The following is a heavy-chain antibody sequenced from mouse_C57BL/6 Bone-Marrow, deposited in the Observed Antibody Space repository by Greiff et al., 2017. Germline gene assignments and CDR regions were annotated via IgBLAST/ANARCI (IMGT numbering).Heavy chain of an antibody. CDR1: GYSFTGYY. J-gene: IGHJ2*01. CDR3: ARCPDYYGSSYDY. V-gene: IGHV1-42*01. CDR2: INPSTGGT. Sequence: VQLQQSGPELVKPGASVKISCKASGYSFTGYYMNWVKQSPEKSLEWIGEINPSTGGTTYNQKFKAKATLTVDKSSSTAYMQLKRLTSEDSAVYYCARCPDYYGSSYDYWGQGTTLTVSS. D-gene: IGHD1-1*01.